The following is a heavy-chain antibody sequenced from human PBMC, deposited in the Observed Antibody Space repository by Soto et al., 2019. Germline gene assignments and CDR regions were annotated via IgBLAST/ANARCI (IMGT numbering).Heavy chain of an antibody. Sequence: PSETLSLTCTVSGGSISSYYWSWIRQPPGKGLEWIGYIYYSGSTNYNPSLKSRVTISVDTSKNQFSLKLSSVTAADTAVYYCAREAPQTTAPFDDWGQGTLVTVSS. CDR1: GGSISSYY. CDR3: AREAPQTTAPFDD. J-gene: IGHJ4*02. V-gene: IGHV4-59*12. CDR2: IYYSGST.